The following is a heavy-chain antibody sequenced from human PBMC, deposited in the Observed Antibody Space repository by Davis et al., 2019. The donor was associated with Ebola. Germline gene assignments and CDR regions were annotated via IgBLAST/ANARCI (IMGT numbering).Heavy chain of an antibody. CDR2: ISAYNGNT. D-gene: IGHD6-13*01. Sequence: AASVKVSCKASGYTFTSYGISWVRQAPGQGLEWTGWISAYNGNTNYAQKLQGRVTMTTDTSTSTAYMELRSLRSDDTAVYYCARDDSSSSGLWFDPWGQGTLVTVSS. J-gene: IGHJ5*02. CDR3: ARDDSSSSGLWFDP. CDR1: GYTFTSYG. V-gene: IGHV1-18*01.